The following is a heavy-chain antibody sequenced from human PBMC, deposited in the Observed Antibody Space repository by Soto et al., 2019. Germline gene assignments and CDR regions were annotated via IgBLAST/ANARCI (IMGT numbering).Heavy chain of an antibody. Sequence: GGSLRLSCAASGFTFSSYAMSWVRQAPGKGLEWVSAISGSGGSTYYADSVKGRFTISSDNSKNTLYLQMNSLRAEDTAVYYCAKVGGLDFWSGYYDYWGQGTLVTVSS. CDR2: ISGSGGST. CDR1: GFTFSSYA. V-gene: IGHV3-23*01. J-gene: IGHJ4*02. D-gene: IGHD3-3*01. CDR3: AKVGGLDFWSGYYDY.